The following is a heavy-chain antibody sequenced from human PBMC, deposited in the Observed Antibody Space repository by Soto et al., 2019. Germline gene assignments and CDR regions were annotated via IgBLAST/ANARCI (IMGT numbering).Heavy chain of an antibody. J-gene: IGHJ3*02. CDR3: ARARLRAVYAFDI. D-gene: IGHD5-12*01. Sequence: QVQLQESDAGLVKASQTLSLTCTVSGGSVSSGAYYWTWICQRPGKGLEWIGYIYYSGSTYYSPSLKSRLSISLDPSKNQFSLRLSSVTAADTAMYYCARARLRAVYAFDIWGQGTMVTVSS. CDR2: IYYSGST. CDR1: GGSVSSGAYY. V-gene: IGHV4-31*03.